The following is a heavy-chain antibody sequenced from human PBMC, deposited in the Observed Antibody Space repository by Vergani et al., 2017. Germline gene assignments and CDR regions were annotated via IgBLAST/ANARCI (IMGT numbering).Heavy chain of an antibody. Sequence: VQLVESGGGLVKPGGSLRLSCAASGFTFTGYYMHWVRQAPGQGLEWMGWINPNSGGTNYAQKFQGRVTMTRDTSISTAYMELSRLRSDDTAVYYCARAPGSGWVDYWGQGTLVTVSS. D-gene: IGHD6-19*01. J-gene: IGHJ4*02. V-gene: IGHV1-2*02. CDR2: INPNSGGT. CDR1: GFTFTGYY. CDR3: ARAPGSGWVDY.